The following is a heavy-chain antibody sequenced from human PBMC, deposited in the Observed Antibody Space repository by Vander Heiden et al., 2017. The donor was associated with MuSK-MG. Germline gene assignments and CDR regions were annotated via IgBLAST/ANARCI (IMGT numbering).Heavy chain of an antibody. V-gene: IGHV3-23*01. CDR3: AKDLTSYYYDSSGYFPWTFDY. CDR2: ISGSGGST. D-gene: IGHD3-22*01. CDR1: GFTFSSYA. Sequence: EVQLLASGGGLVQPGGSLRLSCAASGFTFSSYAMSWVRQAPGKGLEWVSAISGSGGSTYYADSVKGRFTISRDNSKNTLYLQMNSLRAEDTAVYYCAKDLTSYYYDSSGYFPWTFDYWGQGTLVTVSS. J-gene: IGHJ4*02.